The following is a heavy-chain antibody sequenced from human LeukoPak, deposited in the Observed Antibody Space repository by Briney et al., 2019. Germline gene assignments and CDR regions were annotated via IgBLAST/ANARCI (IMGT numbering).Heavy chain of an antibody. CDR1: GGSFSDYY. V-gene: IGHV4-34*01. CDR3: ALFRPGSSFDI. D-gene: IGHD2-21*01. CDR2: INHSGST. J-gene: IGHJ3*02. Sequence: SETLSLTCAVYGGSFSDYYWTWIRQPPGKGLEWIGEINHSGSTNYNPSLKSRVTMSVDTSKNQFSLKLSSVTAADTAVYYCALFRPGSSFDIWGQGTMVTVSS.